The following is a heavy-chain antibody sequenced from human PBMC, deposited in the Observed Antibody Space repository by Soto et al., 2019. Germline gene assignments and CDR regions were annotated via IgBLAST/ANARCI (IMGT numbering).Heavy chain of an antibody. D-gene: IGHD5-12*01. Sequence: GGSLRLSCAASGFTVSSNYMSWVRQAPGKGLEWVSVIYSGGSTYYADSVKGRFTISRHNSKNTLYLQMNSLRAEDTAVYYCARDIADGYNSEYFQHWGQGTLVTVSS. CDR3: ARDIADGYNSEYFQH. J-gene: IGHJ1*01. CDR1: GFTVSSNY. CDR2: IYSGGST. V-gene: IGHV3-53*04.